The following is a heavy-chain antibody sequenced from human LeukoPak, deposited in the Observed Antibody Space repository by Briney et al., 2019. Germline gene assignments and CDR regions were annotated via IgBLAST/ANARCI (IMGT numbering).Heavy chain of an antibody. J-gene: IGHJ4*02. CDR1: GGSISSSSYY. V-gene: IGHV4-39*01. D-gene: IGHD4-11*01. Sequence: SETLSLTCTVSGGSISSSSYYRGWIRQPPGKGLEWIGSIYYSGSTYYNPSLKSRVTISVDTSKNQFSLKLSSVTAADTAVYYCARPADSNYDMYDYWGQGTLVTVSS. CDR2: IYYSGST. CDR3: ARPADSNYDMYDY.